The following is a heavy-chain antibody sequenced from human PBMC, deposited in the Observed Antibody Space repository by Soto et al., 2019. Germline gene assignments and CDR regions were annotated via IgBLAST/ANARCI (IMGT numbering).Heavy chain of an antibody. D-gene: IGHD2-2*01. CDR2: ISPYSDGT. J-gene: IGHJ5*02. CDR1: GYTFSNYG. Sequence: ASVKVSCKTSGYTFSNYGITWVRQAPGQPLEWLGWISPYSDGTNYAQKFRGRVSMTTDTSTTTAYMELRSLRSDDTAVYYCARVVPGAEAWFGPWGQGTLVTVSS. CDR3: ARVVPGAEAWFGP. V-gene: IGHV1-18*01.